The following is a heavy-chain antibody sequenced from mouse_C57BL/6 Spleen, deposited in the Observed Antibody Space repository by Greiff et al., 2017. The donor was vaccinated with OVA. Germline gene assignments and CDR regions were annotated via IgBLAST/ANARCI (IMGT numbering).Heavy chain of an antibody. CDR3: TRDPNYYGSSYGFDY. V-gene: IGHV5-9-1*02. D-gene: IGHD1-1*01. CDR1: GFTFSSYA. J-gene: IGHJ2*01. CDR2: ISSGGDYI. Sequence: EVKVVESGEGLVKPGGSLKLSCAASGFTFSSYAMSWVRQTPEKRLEWVAYISSGGDYIYYADTVKGRFTISRDNARNTLYLQMSSLKSEDTAMYYCTRDPNYYGSSYGFDYWGQGTTLTVSS.